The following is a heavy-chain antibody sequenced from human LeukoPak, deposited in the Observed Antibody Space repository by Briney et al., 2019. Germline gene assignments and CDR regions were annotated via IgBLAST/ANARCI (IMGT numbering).Heavy chain of an antibody. CDR1: GFTFSSYG. V-gene: IGHV3-33*08. CDR3: ARPYDTRGYFPDY. D-gene: IGHD3-22*01. J-gene: IGHJ4*02. CDR2: IWYDGSND. Sequence: PGGSLRLSCAASGFTFSSYGMHWVRQAPGKGLEWVAIIWYDGSNDYYADSVKGRFTISRDNSKNTLYLQMNSLRAEDTAVYYCARPYDTRGYFPDYWGQGTLVTISS.